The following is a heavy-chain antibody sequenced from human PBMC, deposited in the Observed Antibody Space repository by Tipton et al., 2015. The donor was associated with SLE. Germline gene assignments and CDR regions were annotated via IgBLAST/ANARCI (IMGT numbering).Heavy chain of an antibody. D-gene: IGHD6-13*01. CDR3: ARDEGLSSSWPPYYYGMDV. Sequence: TLSLTCTVSGGSISSGSYYWSWIRQPPGKGLEWIGYIYHSGSTYYNPSLKSRVTISVDRSKNQFSLKLSSVTAADTAVYYCARDEGLSSSWPPYYYGMDVWGQGTTVTVSS. CDR1: GGSISSGSYY. V-gene: IGHV4-30-2*01. J-gene: IGHJ6*02. CDR2: IYHSGST.